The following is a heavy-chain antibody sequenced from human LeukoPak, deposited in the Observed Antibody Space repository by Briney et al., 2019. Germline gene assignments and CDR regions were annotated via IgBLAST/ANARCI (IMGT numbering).Heavy chain of an antibody. J-gene: IGHJ4*02. V-gene: IGHV3-30*02. Sequence: GGSRRLSCAASGFTFSSYGMHWVRQAPGKGLEWVAFIRYDGSNKYYADSVKGRFTISRDNSKNTLYLQMNSLRAEDTAVYYCARRYSGSYYFDYWGQGTLVTVSS. CDR2: IRYDGSNK. D-gene: IGHD1-26*01. CDR1: GFTFSSYG. CDR3: ARRYSGSYYFDY.